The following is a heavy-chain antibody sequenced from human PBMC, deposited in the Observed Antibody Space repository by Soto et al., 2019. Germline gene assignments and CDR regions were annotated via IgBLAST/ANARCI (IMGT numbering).Heavy chain of an antibody. Sequence: EVQVLESGGGLVQPGGSLRLSCAASGFTFSVYAMSWVRQAPGKGLEWVSAISSNGGRTFYADPLRGRFTISRDNSKSALYLQMNNLRAEDTAIYYCAKYSELPYEAYLQQWGQGTLVTVSS. CDR2: ISSNGGRT. V-gene: IGHV3-23*01. J-gene: IGHJ1*01. CDR1: GFTFSVYA. D-gene: IGHD1-7*01. CDR3: AKYSELPYEAYLQQ.